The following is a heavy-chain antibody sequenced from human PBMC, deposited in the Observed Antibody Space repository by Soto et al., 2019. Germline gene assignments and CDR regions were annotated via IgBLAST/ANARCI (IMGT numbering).Heavy chain of an antibody. CDR1: GGSISSGDYY. J-gene: IGHJ4*02. CDR3: ARFGEWELFDY. V-gene: IGHV4-30-4*01. CDR2: IYYSGST. D-gene: IGHD1-26*01. Sequence: SETLSLTCTVSGGSISSGDYYWSWIRQPPGKGLEWIGYIYYSGSTYYNPSLKSRVTISVDKSKNQFSLKLSSVTAADTAVYYCARFGEWELFDYWGQGTLVTVSS.